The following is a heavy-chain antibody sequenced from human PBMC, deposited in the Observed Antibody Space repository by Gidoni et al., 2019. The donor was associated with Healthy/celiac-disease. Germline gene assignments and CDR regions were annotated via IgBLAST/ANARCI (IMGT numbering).Heavy chain of an antibody. CDR3: AKGENYYDRD. V-gene: IGHV3-23*01. CDR2: ISGSGYNT. Sequence: EVQLLESGGDLVQPGGSLRLSCAASGFTLSSYDMTWVRLAPGKGLEWVSTISGSGYNTYYADSVKGRFTISRDTSKNTLYLQMNSLGAEDTAVYYCAKGENYYDRDWGQGTLVTVSS. J-gene: IGHJ4*02. CDR1: GFTLSSYD. D-gene: IGHD3-22*01.